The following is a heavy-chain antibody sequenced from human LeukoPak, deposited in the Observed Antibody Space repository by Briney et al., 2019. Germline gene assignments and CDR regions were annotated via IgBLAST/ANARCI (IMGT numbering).Heavy chain of an antibody. CDR1: GFTFSSYD. CDR2: ISGSVGST. D-gene: IGHD3-10*01. CDR3: ARETPSGYYGSGSYYRLTTEAFDI. Sequence: PGGSLRLSCAASGFTFSSYDMSWVRQAPGKGLEWVSAISGSVGSTYYAESVRGRFTISRDNAKNLLYLQMNSLRAEDTAVYYCARETPSGYYGSGSYYRLTTEAFDIWGQGTMVTVSS. V-gene: IGHV3-23*01. J-gene: IGHJ3*02.